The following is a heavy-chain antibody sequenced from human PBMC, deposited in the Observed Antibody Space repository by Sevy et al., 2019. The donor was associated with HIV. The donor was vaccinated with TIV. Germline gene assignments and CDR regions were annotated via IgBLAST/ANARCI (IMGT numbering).Heavy chain of an antibody. CDR2: IYSGGST. D-gene: IGHD6-19*01. CDR3: ATSTAVPGVAEYFQH. J-gene: IGHJ1*01. CDR1: GFIVSSNH. V-gene: IGHV3-53*01. Sequence: GGSLRLSCTASGFIVSSNHMSWVRQAPGKGLEWVSVIYSGGSTDYADSVKGRFTISRDNSKNTLYLQMNSLRVEDTAVFFCATSTAVPGVAEYFQHWDQGTLVTVSS.